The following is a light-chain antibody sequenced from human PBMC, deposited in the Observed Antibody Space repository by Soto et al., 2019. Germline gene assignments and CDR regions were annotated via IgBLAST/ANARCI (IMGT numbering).Light chain of an antibody. J-gene: IGKJ1*01. Sequence: EIVLTQSPGTLSLSLGERATLSCRASQSITNNYLDWYQQKPGQAPRLLIYLASNRAAGIPDRFSGSGSGADFTLTINRLEPEDFAVYHCQQYGSSPWTFGQGTKVDIK. CDR1: QSITNNY. CDR2: LAS. V-gene: IGKV3-20*01. CDR3: QQYGSSPWT.